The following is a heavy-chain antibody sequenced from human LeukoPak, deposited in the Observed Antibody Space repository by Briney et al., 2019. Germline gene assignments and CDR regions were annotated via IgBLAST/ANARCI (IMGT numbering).Heavy chain of an antibody. CDR3: AKRGATEFDS. Sequence: GGSLRLSCAASGFTFSSYGMHWVRQAPGKGREWVAFIRYDGSNKYYADSVKGRFTISRDNSKNTLYLQMNSLRAQDTPVYYCAKRGATEFDSWGPGTLVTVSS. J-gene: IGHJ4*02. V-gene: IGHV3-30*02. D-gene: IGHD1-26*01. CDR1: GFTFSSYG. CDR2: IRYDGSNK.